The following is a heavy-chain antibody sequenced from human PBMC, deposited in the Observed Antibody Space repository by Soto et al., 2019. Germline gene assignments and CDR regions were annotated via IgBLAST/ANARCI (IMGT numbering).Heavy chain of an antibody. CDR1: GFTFSSYG. Sequence: QVQLVESGGGVVQPGRSLRLSCAASGFTFSSYGMHWVRQAPGKGLEWVAVIWYDGSNKYYADSVKGRFTISRDNSKNTLYLQMNGLRAEDTAVYYCARKARYGGATIDYWGQGTLVTVSS. CDR2: IWYDGSNK. V-gene: IGHV3-33*01. D-gene: IGHD1-26*01. J-gene: IGHJ4*02. CDR3: ARKARYGGATIDY.